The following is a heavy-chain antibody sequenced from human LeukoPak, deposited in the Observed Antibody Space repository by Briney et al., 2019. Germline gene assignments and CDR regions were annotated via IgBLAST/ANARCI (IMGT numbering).Heavy chain of an antibody. J-gene: IGHJ4*02. Sequence: ASVKVSCKASGYTFTSYYMHWVRQAPGQGLEWMGIINPSGGSTSYAQKFQGRVTMTRDTSTSTAYMELSSLRSEGTAVYYCARALGSGYSSIGHTAYNYFDYWGQGTLVTSPQ. CDR2: INPSGGST. V-gene: IGHV1-46*01. D-gene: IGHD3-3*01. CDR1: GYTFTSYY. CDR3: ARALGSGYSSIGHTAYNYFDY.